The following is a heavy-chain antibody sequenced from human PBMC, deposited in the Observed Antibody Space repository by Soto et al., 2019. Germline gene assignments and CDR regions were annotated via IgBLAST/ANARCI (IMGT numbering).Heavy chain of an antibody. CDR3: ARAKWFDP. CDR1: GGPFSGYY. V-gene: IGHV4-34*01. Sequence: QVQLQQWGAGLLKPSETLSLTCAVYGGPFSGYYWSWVRQPPGKGLEWIGEINQSGRTSYNPSLKSRLTMSVDTSQNQFSLRLTSVTAADTAVYYCARAKWFDPWGQGILVTVSS. J-gene: IGHJ5*02. CDR2: INQSGRT.